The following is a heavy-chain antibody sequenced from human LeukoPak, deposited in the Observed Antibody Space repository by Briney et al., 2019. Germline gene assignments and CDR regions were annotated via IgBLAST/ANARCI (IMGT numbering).Heavy chain of an antibody. CDR2: IHTSGST. V-gene: IGHV4-4*07. CDR1: GFSISSYY. Sequence: SETLSLTCTVSGFSISSYYWSWIRQSAGKGLEWIGRIHTSGSTNYNPSLKSRVTMSVDTSKNRFSLKLTSVTAADTAVYYCARQTGSGLFILPGGQGTLVTVSS. J-gene: IGHJ4*02. D-gene: IGHD3/OR15-3a*01. CDR3: ARQTGSGLFILP.